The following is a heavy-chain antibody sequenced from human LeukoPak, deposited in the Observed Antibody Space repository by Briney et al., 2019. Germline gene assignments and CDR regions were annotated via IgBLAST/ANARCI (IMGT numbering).Heavy chain of an antibody. J-gene: IGHJ4*02. V-gene: IGHV5-51*01. CDR2: IYPGDSDT. CDR3: ARSDYYGSGSYYLFDY. Sequence: GESLRISFKGSGYSFTSYWIGWVRQMPGKGREWMGIIYPGDSDTRYSPSFQGQVTISADKSISTAYLQWSSLKASDTAMYYCARSDYYGSGSYYLFDYWGQGTLVTVSS. CDR1: GYSFTSYW. D-gene: IGHD3-10*01.